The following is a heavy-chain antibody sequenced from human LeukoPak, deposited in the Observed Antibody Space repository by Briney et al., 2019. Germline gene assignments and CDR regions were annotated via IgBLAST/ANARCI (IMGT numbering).Heavy chain of an antibody. J-gene: IGHJ6*03. CDR3: ARDKLRGSAGNYYYMDV. V-gene: IGHV3-30*04. Sequence: GGSLRLSCAASGFTFSSYAMHWVRQAPGEGLDWVAFIRPDGSNKYYADSVKARFTISRDNSKNTLYLQMNSLSADDTAVYYCARDKLRGSAGNYYYMDVWGKGTTVTVSS. D-gene: IGHD1-26*01. CDR2: IRPDGSNK. CDR1: GFTFSSYA.